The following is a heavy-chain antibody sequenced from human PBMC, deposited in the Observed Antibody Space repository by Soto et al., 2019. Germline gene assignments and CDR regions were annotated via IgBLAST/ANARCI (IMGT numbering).Heavy chain of an antibody. CDR1: GGSFSGYY. Sequence: SETLSLTCAVYGGSFSGYYWSWIRQPPGKGLELIGDINHSGSTNYNPSLKSRVTISVDTSKNQFSLKLSSVTAADTAVYYCARLGAQEIDPWGQGTLVTVSS. CDR3: ARLGAQEIDP. D-gene: IGHD3-16*01. V-gene: IGHV4-34*01. CDR2: INHSGST. J-gene: IGHJ5*02.